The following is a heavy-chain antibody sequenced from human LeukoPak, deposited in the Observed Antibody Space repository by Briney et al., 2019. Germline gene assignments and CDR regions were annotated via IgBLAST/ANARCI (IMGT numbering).Heavy chain of an antibody. Sequence: ASVKVSCKASGYTFTGYYMHWVRQAPGQGLERMGWINPNSGGTNYAQKFQGRVTMTRDTSISTAYMELSRLRSDDTAVYYCARRYLSGYSYGQGFYYWGQGTLVTVSS. CDR3: ARRYLSGYSYGQGFYY. CDR2: INPNSGGT. J-gene: IGHJ4*02. D-gene: IGHD5-18*01. V-gene: IGHV1-2*02. CDR1: GYTFTGYY.